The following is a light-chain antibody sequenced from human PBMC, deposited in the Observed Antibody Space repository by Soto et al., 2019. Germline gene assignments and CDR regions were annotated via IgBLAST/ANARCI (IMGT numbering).Light chain of an antibody. Sequence: QMTPSPSSLSASVVEKIIITCRASRDVGSDVSWYQQKPGQAPKLLIYAASNLYTGVPSRFSGSRSGTEFTLTISSLQPEDFASYYCRQDYGDSWTFGQGTKVDIK. V-gene: IGKV1-6*01. CDR1: RDVGSD. J-gene: IGKJ1*01. CDR3: RQDYGDSWT. CDR2: AAS.